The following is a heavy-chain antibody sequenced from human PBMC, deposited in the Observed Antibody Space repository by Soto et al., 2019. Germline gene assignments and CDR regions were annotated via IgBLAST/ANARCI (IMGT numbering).Heavy chain of an antibody. Sequence: QVQLVQSGAEVKKPGASVKVSCKASGYTFTSYDINWVRQATGQGLEWMGWMNPNSGNTGYAQKFQGRVTMTRNTSISTAYMELSSLRSEDTAVYYCARGRRCSSTSCYYYMDVWGKGTTVTVSS. J-gene: IGHJ6*03. D-gene: IGHD2-2*01. CDR2: MNPNSGNT. CDR1: GYTFTSYD. CDR3: ARGRRCSSTSCYYYMDV. V-gene: IGHV1-8*01.